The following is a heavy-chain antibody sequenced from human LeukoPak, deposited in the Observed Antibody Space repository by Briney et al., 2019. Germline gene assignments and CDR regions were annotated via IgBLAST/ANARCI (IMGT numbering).Heavy chain of an antibody. J-gene: IGHJ4*02. CDR2: ISGSGGST. D-gene: IGHD2-15*01. Sequence: PGGSLRLSCAASGFTFSSYAMSWVRQAPGQGLEWVSAISGSGGSTYYADSVKGRFTISRDNSKNTLYLQMNSLRAEDTAVYYCAKGLIVVVVAATFDYWGQGTLVTVSS. V-gene: IGHV3-23*01. CDR1: GFTFSSYA. CDR3: AKGLIVVVVAATFDY.